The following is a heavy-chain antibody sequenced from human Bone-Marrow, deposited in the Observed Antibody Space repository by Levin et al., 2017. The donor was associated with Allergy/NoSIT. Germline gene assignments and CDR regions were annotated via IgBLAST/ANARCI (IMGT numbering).Heavy chain of an antibody. CDR3: ASPKRWAYWYFDL. Sequence: GSLRLSCTVSGVSINNYYWSWLRQPPGKGLEWIGYMSYSGNTNYNPSLKSRVTISIDTSKNQFSLSLTSVTAADTAMYYCASPKRWAYWYFDLWGRGTLVTVSS. CDR1: GVSINNYY. J-gene: IGHJ2*01. D-gene: IGHD3-16*01. CDR2: MSYSGNT. V-gene: IGHV4-59*01.